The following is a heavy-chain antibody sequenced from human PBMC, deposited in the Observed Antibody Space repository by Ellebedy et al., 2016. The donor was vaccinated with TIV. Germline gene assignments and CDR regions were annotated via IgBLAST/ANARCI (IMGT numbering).Heavy chain of an antibody. Sequence: GGSLRLSCAASGFSFVSYWMTWVRQAPGKGLEWVANINQDGNMKYFVDSVKGRFTISRDNAKNSLYLQMNSLRAEDTAVYYCATDGSYGDFRSPAHAFESWGQGTMVSVSS. CDR1: GFSFVSYW. J-gene: IGHJ3*02. CDR3: ATDGSYGDFRSPAHAFES. V-gene: IGHV3-7*01. D-gene: IGHD4-17*01. CDR2: INQDGNMK.